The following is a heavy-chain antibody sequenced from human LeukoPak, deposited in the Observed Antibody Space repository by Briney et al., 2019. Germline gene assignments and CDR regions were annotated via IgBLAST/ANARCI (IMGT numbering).Heavy chain of an antibody. J-gene: IGHJ4*02. Sequence: SETLSLTCTVSGTSISSHYWNWIREPPGKGLEWSGYIYYTRSTKYNPSLKSRVTISLDTSKNQFSLRLSSVTAADAAVYYCATHGDSYGYYYFDYWGQGTLVTVSS. V-gene: IGHV4-59*08. CDR3: ATHGDSYGYYYFDY. CDR1: GTSISSHY. CDR2: IYYTRST. D-gene: IGHD5-18*01.